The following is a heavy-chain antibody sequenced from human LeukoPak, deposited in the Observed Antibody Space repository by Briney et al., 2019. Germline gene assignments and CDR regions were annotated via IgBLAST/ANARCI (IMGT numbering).Heavy chain of an antibody. Sequence: SSVKVSCKASGGTFSSYAISWVRQAPGQGLEWMGRIIPIFGTTNYAQKFQGRVTITTDESTSTAYMELSSLRSEDTAVYYCATYYYDSSGYSFDYWGQGTLVTVSS. CDR1: GGTFSSYA. D-gene: IGHD3-22*01. CDR3: ATYYYDSSGYSFDY. CDR2: IIPIFGTT. V-gene: IGHV1-69*05. J-gene: IGHJ4*02.